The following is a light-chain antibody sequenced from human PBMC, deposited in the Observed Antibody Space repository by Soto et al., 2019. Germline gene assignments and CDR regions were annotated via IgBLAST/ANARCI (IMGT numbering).Light chain of an antibody. J-gene: IGKJ1*01. V-gene: IGKV3-11*01. CDR3: QQHSHWPPWT. CDR2: GAS. Sequence: EIVLTQSPGTLSLSPGERATLSCRASQSVSYYLAWYQQKPGQAPRLLIHGASNRATGIPDRFSGSGSGTDFTLTISNLEPEDFAVYYCQQHSHWPPWTFGQGTKVDIK. CDR1: QSVSYY.